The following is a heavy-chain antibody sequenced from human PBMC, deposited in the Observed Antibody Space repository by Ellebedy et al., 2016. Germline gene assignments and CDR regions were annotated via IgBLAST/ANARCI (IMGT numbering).Heavy chain of an antibody. V-gene: IGHV4-31*03. D-gene: IGHD1-14*01. J-gene: IGHJ6*02. Sequence: SETLSLTCTVSGGSISSGAYYWSWIRQHPGKGLEWIGNIDFSGSTHYNPSLKSRLTISVDTSKKQFSLKLSSVTAADTAMNYCARDRWEVKPDYYHYDLDVWGQGTTVTVSS. CDR3: ARDRWEVKPDYYHYDLDV. CDR1: GGSISSGAYY. CDR2: IDFSGST.